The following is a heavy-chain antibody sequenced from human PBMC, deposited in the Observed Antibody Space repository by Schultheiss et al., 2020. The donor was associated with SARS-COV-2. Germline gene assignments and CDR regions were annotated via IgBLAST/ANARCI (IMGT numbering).Heavy chain of an antibody. Sequence: GESLKISCKASGYTFTSYYMHWVRQAPGQGLEWMGIINPSGGSTSYAQKFQGRVTMTRDTSTSTVYMELSSLRSEDTAVYYCARGTYYDILTGYPTKYYFDCWGQGALVTVSS. CDR3: ARGTYYDILTGYPTKYYFDC. D-gene: IGHD3-9*01. CDR2: INPSGGST. CDR1: GYTFTSYY. J-gene: IGHJ4*02. V-gene: IGHV1-46*01.